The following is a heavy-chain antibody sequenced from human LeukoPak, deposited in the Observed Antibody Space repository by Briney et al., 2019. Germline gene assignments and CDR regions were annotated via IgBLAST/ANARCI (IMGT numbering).Heavy chain of an antibody. D-gene: IGHD4-17*01. J-gene: IGHJ4*02. CDR3: ARDSSVYGDYIF. CDR2: IYYSGST. V-gene: IGHV4-30-4*01. CDR1: GGSIRSGDFY. Sequence: PSETLSLTCTVSGGSIRSGDFYWSWIRQPPGKGLEWIGYIYYSGSTYYNPSLKSRVTISVDTSKNQFSLELSSVTAADTAVYYCARDSSVYGDYIFWGQGTLVTVSS.